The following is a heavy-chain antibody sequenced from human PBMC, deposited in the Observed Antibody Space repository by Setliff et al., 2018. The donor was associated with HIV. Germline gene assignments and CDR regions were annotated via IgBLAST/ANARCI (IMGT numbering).Heavy chain of an antibody. D-gene: IGHD1-26*01. V-gene: IGHV1-2*02. J-gene: IGHJ4*02. Sequence: GASVKVSCKASGYSFTDHYMHWVRQAPGQGLEWMGWINPRSGGTNYAQKFQGTVTMTRDTSINTAYMEMSRLRSDDTAVYYCARGWEGGMDYWGQGTLVTVSS. CDR1: GYSFTDHY. CDR2: INPRSGGT. CDR3: ARGWEGGMDY.